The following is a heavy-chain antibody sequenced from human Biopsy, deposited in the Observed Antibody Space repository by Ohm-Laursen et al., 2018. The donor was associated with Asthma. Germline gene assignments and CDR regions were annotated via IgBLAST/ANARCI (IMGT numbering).Heavy chain of an antibody. J-gene: IGHJ6*02. CDR2: ISYDGSNK. D-gene: IGHD3-3*01. CDR1: GFTFSSYG. CDR3: AKDTEGRYDFWSGLSYNYYGMDV. Sequence: SMRLSCTASGFTFSSYGMYWVRQAPGKGLEWVAVISYDGSNKYYADSVKGRFTISRDNSKNTLYLQMNSLRAEDTAVYYCAKDTEGRYDFWSGLSYNYYGMDVWGQGTTVTVSS. V-gene: IGHV3-30*18.